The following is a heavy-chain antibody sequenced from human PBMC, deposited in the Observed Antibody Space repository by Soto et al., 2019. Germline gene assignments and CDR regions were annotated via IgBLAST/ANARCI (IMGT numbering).Heavy chain of an antibody. CDR3: ARSPSDLSSGYLAY. V-gene: IGHV3-21*01. Sequence: GGSLRLSCAASGFTFSSYSMNWVRQAPGKGLEWVSSISSSSSYIYYADSVKGRFTISRDNAKNSLYLQMNSLRAEDTAVYYCARSPSDLSSGYLAYWGQGTLVTVSS. D-gene: IGHD3-22*01. J-gene: IGHJ4*02. CDR1: GFTFSSYS. CDR2: ISSSSSYI.